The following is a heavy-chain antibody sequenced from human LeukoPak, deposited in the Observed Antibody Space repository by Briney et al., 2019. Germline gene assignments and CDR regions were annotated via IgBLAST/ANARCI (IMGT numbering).Heavy chain of an antibody. J-gene: IGHJ4*02. CDR1: GFTFSSYA. Sequence: GGSLRLSCAASGFTFSSYAMSWVRQAPGKGLEWVSAISGSGGSTYYADSVKGRFTISRDNSKNTLYLQMNSLRAEDTAVYYCAKDLTKYYYGSGCYLLDYWGQGTLVTVSS. D-gene: IGHD3-10*01. CDR3: AKDLTKYYYGSGCYLLDY. CDR2: ISGSGGST. V-gene: IGHV3-23*01.